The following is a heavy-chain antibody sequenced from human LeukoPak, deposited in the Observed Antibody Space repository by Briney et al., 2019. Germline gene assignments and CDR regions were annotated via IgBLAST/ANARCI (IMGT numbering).Heavy chain of an antibody. V-gene: IGHV3-30*18. J-gene: IGHJ4*02. CDR1: GFSFISYG. CDR2: ISDDGRRK. Sequence: GGSLRLSCAASGFSFISYGMHWVRQAPGKGLEWVGVISDDGRRKDYADSVKGRFTNSRGNSKDTLYLQMNSLRAEDTAVYYCAKRPSDYGDYVSYFDYWGQGTLVTVSS. CDR3: AKRPSDYGDYVSYFDY. D-gene: IGHD4-17*01.